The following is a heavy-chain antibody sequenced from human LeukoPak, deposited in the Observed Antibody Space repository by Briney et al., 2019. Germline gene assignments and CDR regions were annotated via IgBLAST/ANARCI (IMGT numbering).Heavy chain of an antibody. CDR3: ARGGRDGYIEKFFDY. CDR2: INWNGGST. CDR1: GFTFDDYG. D-gene: IGHD5-24*01. V-gene: IGHV3-20*04. J-gene: IGHJ4*02. Sequence: GGSLRLSCAASGFTFDDYGMSWVRQAPGKGLEWVSGINWNGGSTGYADSVKGRFTISRDNAKNSLYLQMNSLRAEDTAVYYCARGGRDGYIEKFFDYWGQGTLVTVSS.